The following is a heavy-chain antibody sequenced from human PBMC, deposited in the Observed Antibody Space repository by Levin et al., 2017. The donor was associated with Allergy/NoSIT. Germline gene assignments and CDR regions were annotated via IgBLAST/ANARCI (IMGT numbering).Heavy chain of an antibody. CDR3: ASPPSSSWFYFAY. J-gene: IGHJ4*02. V-gene: IGHV4-39*01. CDR2: IYSTGRT. Sequence: TASETLSLTCTVSRGSVSSSSYCWAWIRQPPGKGLEWIATIYSTGRTYFNPSLKSRVTISTDTSKNEFSLKMNSVTAADTAVYYCASPPSSSWFYFAYWGQGSLVTVSS. D-gene: IGHD6-13*01. CDR1: RGSVSSSSYC.